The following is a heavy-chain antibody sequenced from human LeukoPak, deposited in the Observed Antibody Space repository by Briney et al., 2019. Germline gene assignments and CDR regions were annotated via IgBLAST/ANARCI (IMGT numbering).Heavy chain of an antibody. Sequence: SETLSLTCAVYGGSFSGYYWSWIRQPPGKGLEWIGEINHSGSTNYNPSLKSRVTISVDTSKNQFSLKLSSVTAADTAVYYCARGLAYCGGDCYASKGDDAFDIWGQGTMVTVSS. CDR3: ARGLAYCGGDCYASKGDDAFDI. CDR2: INHSGST. J-gene: IGHJ3*02. V-gene: IGHV4-34*01. CDR1: GGSFSGYY. D-gene: IGHD2-21*02.